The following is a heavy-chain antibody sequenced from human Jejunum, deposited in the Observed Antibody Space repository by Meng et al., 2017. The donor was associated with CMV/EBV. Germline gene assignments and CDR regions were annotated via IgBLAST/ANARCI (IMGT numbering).Heavy chain of an antibody. CDR1: GFTFGSYS. CDR2: ISSSSNII. CDR3: ARDEVSMMYYGRDV. Sequence: GFTFGSYSMNWVRQAPGKGLEWVSYISSSSNIIYYADPVKGRFTVSRDNAKNSLFLQMNSLGAEDTAVYYCARDEVSMMYYGRDVWGQGTTVTVSS. D-gene: IGHD5/OR15-5a*01. J-gene: IGHJ6*02. V-gene: IGHV3-48*04.